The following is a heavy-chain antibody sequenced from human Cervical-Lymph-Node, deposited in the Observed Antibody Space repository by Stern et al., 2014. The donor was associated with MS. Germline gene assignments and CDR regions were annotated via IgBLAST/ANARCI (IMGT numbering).Heavy chain of an antibody. Sequence: VESGAEVKKPGASVKVSCKASGYTFTSYYMHWVRQAPGQGLEWMGIINPSGGSTSYAQKFQGRFTMTRDTSTSTVYMELSSLRSEDTAVYYCALGAGVDTYYYYYGMDVWGQGTTVTVSS. CDR1: GYTFTSYY. CDR3: ALGAGVDTYYYYYGMDV. J-gene: IGHJ6*02. D-gene: IGHD3-3*01. CDR2: INPSGGST. V-gene: IGHV1-46*01.